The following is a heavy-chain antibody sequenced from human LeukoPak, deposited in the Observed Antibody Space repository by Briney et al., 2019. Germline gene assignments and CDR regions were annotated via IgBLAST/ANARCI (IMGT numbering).Heavy chain of an antibody. CDR3: ARVRGPTVNTMYYDL. D-gene: IGHD4-11*01. V-gene: IGHV3-48*01. J-gene: IGHJ4*02. CDR2: ISPRSETK. CDR1: GFTFWSHG. Sequence: GGSLRLSCVASGFTFWSHGMIWVRQAPGKGLEWLSYISPRSETKNYADSVKDRFTISRDDGENSVSLHMNSLRREDTAVYYCARVRGPTVNTMYYDLWGQGTLVTVSS.